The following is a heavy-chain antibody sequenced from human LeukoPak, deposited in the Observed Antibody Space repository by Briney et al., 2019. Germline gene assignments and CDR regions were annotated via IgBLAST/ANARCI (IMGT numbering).Heavy chain of an antibody. Sequence: GGSLRLSCAASGFTFSGSAMHWVRQASGKGLEWVGRIRSKANSYATAYAASVKGRFTISRDDSKNTAYLQMNSLKTEDTAVYYCTRLITSEAVDSFDPWGQGTLVTVSS. J-gene: IGHJ5*02. CDR3: TRLITSEAVDSFDP. D-gene: IGHD1-20*01. CDR2: IRSKANSYAT. V-gene: IGHV3-73*01. CDR1: GFTFSGSA.